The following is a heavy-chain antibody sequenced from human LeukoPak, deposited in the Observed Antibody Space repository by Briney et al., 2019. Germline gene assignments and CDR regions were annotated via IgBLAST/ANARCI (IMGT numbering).Heavy chain of an antibody. CDR3: AKDRYRWYVGHSLGPDY. D-gene: IGHD5-18*01. CDR2: ILYDGSNE. Sequence: GGSLRLSCAASGFTFSTYAMTRVRQAPGKGLDWVAVILYDGSNEYYADSVKGRFTISRDNSKNTLYLQMNSLRPEDTAVYYCAKDRYRWYVGHSLGPDYWGQGTLVTVSS. CDR1: GFTFSTYA. V-gene: IGHV3-30*18. J-gene: IGHJ4*02.